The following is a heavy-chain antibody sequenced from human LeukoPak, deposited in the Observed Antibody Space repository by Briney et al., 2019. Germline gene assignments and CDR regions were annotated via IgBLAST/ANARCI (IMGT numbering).Heavy chain of an antibody. Sequence: GGSLRLSCAASGFTFNSYWMTWVRQAPGKGLEWVASINQDGSQKYYVESLKGRFTISRDNAKNSLYLQMNSLRAEGTAVYYCARALPGYYYDSSGYYYAATGPNDYWGQGTLVTVSS. V-gene: IGHV3-7*01. CDR3: ARALPGYYYDSSGYYYAATGPNDY. J-gene: IGHJ4*02. CDR1: GFTFNSYW. D-gene: IGHD3-22*01. CDR2: INQDGSQK.